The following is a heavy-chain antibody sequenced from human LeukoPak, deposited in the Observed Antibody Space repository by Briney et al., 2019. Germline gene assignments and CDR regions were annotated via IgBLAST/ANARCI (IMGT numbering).Heavy chain of an antibody. D-gene: IGHD1-26*01. CDR1: GGSITSTNYY. CDR3: VRDRGEFSYSHDY. J-gene: IGHJ4*02. CDR2: IYYSGTT. Sequence: SETLSLTCTVSGGSITSTNYYWGWIRQPPGKGLEWIGSIYYSGTTYYNPSLKSRVTISVDTSKNQFSLRLSSVTAADTAVYYCVRDRGEFSYSHDYWGQGTLVTVSS. V-gene: IGHV4-39*07.